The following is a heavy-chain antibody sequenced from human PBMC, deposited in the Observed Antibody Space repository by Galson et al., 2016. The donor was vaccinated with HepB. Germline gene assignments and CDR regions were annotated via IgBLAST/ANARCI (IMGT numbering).Heavy chain of an antibody. Sequence: SLRLSCAASGFTFSSYAMVWVRQAPGKGLEWISAISGSDGRTYYADSVKGRFTISRDHSKNTLFLQMNSLRDEDTAVYFCARAAGDYGNDGFPNFDYWGQGTLVTVSS. CDR1: GFTFSSYA. CDR3: ARAAGDYGNDGFPNFDY. V-gene: IGHV3-23*01. D-gene: IGHD4-17*01. CDR2: ISGSDGRT. J-gene: IGHJ4*02.